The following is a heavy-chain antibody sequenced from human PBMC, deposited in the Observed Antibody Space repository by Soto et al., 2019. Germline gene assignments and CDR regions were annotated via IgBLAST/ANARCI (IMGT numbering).Heavy chain of an antibody. CDR3: ASNSGGRFDI. CDR1: GGSISSSSYY. Sequence: QLQLQESGPGLVKPSETLSLTCTVSGGSISSSSYYWGWIRQPPGKGLEWIGSIYYSGSTYYNPSLNSRVTKSVDTSKNQFSMKLSSVTAADTAVYYCASNSGGRFDIGGQGTMVTVSS. J-gene: IGHJ3*02. CDR2: IYYSGST. D-gene: IGHD5-12*01. V-gene: IGHV4-39*01.